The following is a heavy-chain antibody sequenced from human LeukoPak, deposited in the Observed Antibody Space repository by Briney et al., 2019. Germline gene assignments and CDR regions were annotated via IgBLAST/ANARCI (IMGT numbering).Heavy chain of an antibody. J-gene: IGHJ4*02. Sequence: GGSLRLSCAASGFTFDDYAMHWVRQAPGKGLEWVSLISGDGGSTYYAGSVKGRFTISRDNGKNSVYLQMNSLKDEDTAVYYCAGGVYGYNAFDYWGQGTLVRVSS. CDR3: AGGVYGYNAFDY. D-gene: IGHD5/OR15-5a*01. V-gene: IGHV3-43*02. CDR2: ISGDGGST. CDR1: GFTFDDYA.